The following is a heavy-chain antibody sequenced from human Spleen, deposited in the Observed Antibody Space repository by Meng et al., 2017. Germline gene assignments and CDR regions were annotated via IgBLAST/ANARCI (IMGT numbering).Heavy chain of an antibody. J-gene: IGHJ4*02. V-gene: IGHV1-2*02. CDR3: ARDEDISAAGKLFGDY. Sequence: GGSLRLSCKPSGYIFSGTYMHWVRQAPGQGLEWMGWINPKSGDTHYAQKFQGRVTMTGDTSISTAYMELSGLRSDDTAMYYCARDEDISAAGKLFGDYWGQGTLVTVSS. CDR2: INPKSGDT. CDR1: GYIFSGTY. D-gene: IGHD6-13*01.